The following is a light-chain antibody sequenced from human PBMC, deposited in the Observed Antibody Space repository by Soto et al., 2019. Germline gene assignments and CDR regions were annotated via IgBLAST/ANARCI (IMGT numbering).Light chain of an antibody. CDR1: SDDVGGYNY. Sequence: QSALTQPASVSGSPGQSITISCIGTSDDVGGYNYVSWYQQHPGKAPKLLIYEVTNRPSGVSDRFSASKSGNTASLTISGLQAEDAADYYCSSYTSSITLVLFGGGTKVTVL. V-gene: IGLV2-14*01. CDR3: SSYTSSITLVL. CDR2: EVT. J-gene: IGLJ2*01.